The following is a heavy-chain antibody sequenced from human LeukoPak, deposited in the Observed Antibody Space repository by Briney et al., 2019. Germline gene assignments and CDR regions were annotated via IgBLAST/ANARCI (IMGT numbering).Heavy chain of an antibody. J-gene: IGHJ4*02. CDR2: IYPGDSDT. CDR3: ARRDVIYDILTGPDY. V-gene: IGHV5-51*01. Sequence: GESLKISCKGSGYSFTSYWIGWVRQMPGKGLEWMGIIYPGDSDTRYSPSFQGQVTISADKSISTAYLQWSSLKASDTAMYYCARRDVIYDILTGPDYWGQGTLVTVSS. CDR1: GYSFTSYW. D-gene: IGHD3-9*01.